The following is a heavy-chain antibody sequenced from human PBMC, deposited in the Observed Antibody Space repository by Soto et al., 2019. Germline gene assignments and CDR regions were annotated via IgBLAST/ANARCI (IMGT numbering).Heavy chain of an antibody. V-gene: IGHV1-18*01. CDR3: ARDMVSFGVVILSAY. Sequence: ASVKVSCKASGYTFTSYGISWVRQAPGQGLEWMGWISAYNGNTNYAQKLQGRVTTTTDTSTSTAYMELRSLRSDDTAVYYCARDMVSFGVVILSAYWGQGTLVTVSS. CDR1: GYTFTSYG. J-gene: IGHJ4*02. CDR2: ISAYNGNT. D-gene: IGHD3-3*01.